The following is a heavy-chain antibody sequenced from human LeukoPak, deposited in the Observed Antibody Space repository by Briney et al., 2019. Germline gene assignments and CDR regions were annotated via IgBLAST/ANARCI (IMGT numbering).Heavy chain of an antibody. Sequence: PSETLSLTCTVSGGSISSYYWSWIRQPAGKGLEWIGRIYTSGSTNYNPSLKSRVTISIDTSKNQFSLKLSSVTAADTAVYYCARVADTAIPGWFDPWGQGTLVTVSS. J-gene: IGHJ5*02. CDR3: ARVADTAIPGWFDP. CDR2: IYTSGST. V-gene: IGHV4-4*07. CDR1: GGSISSYY. D-gene: IGHD5-18*01.